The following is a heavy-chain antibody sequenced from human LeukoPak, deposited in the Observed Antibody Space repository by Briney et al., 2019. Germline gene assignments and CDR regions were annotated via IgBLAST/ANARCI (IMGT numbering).Heavy chain of an antibody. CDR3: ARDLEDGHPDGAAAIKGDPSPKSDY. CDR1: GYTFTSYY. J-gene: IGHJ4*02. Sequence: ASVKVSCKASGYTFTSYYMHWVRQAPGQGLEWMGIINSSGGSTTYAQKFQGRVTMTRDTSTSTIYMELSSLRSDDSAVYYCARDLEDGHPDGAAAIKGDPSPKSDYWGQGTLVTVSS. CDR2: INSSGGST. D-gene: IGHD2-2*01. V-gene: IGHV1-46*01.